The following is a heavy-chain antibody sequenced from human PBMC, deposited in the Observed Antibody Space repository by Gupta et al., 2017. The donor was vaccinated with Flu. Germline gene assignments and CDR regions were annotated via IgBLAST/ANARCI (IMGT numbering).Heavy chain of an antibody. CDR3: AKGSWGGRPYDCES. CDR2: MDSSGTYT. Sequence: EVQLLESGGGLVQPGGSLRLSCAASGFTFNSFAMSWVRQAPGKGLEWVSAMDSSGTYTYYADSVKGRFTISRDNSRDTLSLQMSSLRVEDTSLYVGAKGSWGGRPYDCESWGQGALGTVS. J-gene: IGHJ4*02. D-gene: IGHD7-27*01. V-gene: IGHV3-23*05. CDR1: GFTFNSFA.